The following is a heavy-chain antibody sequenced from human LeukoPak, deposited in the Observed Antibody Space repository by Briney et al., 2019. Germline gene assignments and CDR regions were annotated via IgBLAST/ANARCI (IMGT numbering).Heavy chain of an antibody. CDR1: GFTLSSYA. J-gene: IGHJ4*02. CDR2: ISGSGGST. Sequence: GGSLRLSCAASGFTLSSYAMSWVRQAPGKGLEWVSAISGSGGSTYYADSVKGRFTISRDNSKNTLYLQMNSLRAEDTAVYYCAKTISVARYCFDYGGQGTLVTVSS. D-gene: IGHD6-6*01. V-gene: IGHV3-23*01. CDR3: AKTISVARYCFDY.